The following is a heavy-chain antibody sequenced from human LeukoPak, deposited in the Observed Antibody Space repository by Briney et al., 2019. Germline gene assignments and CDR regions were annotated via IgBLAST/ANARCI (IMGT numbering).Heavy chain of an antibody. CDR3: ASRHCSGGGCYFAGADPFDY. V-gene: IGHV3-53*01. CDR2: IYSGGNI. CDR1: GFTVSSTY. J-gene: IGHJ4*01. D-gene: IGHD2-15*01. Sequence: GGSLRLSCAASGFTVSSTYMSWVRQAPGKGLEWVSVIYSGGNIYYIDSVKGRSTISRDTSKNTLYLQMNSLRAEDTAVYFCASRHCSGGGCYFAGADPFDYWGHGTLVTVSS.